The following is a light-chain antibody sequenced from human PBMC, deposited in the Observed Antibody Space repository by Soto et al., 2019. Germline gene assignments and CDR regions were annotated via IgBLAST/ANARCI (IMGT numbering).Light chain of an antibody. J-gene: IGLJ3*02. Sequence: QSVLTQPPSASETPGQRVTISCSGSSSNIGSNTVNWYQQLPGTAPKLLIYSSSQRPSGVPDRFSGSKSGTSASLAISGLQSEDEADYYCAAWDDSLNGVMFGGGTKVTVL. CDR1: SSNIGSNT. CDR2: SSS. V-gene: IGLV1-44*01. CDR3: AAWDDSLNGVM.